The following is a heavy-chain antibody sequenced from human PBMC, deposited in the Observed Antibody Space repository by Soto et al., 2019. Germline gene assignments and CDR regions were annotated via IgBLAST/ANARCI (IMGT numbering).Heavy chain of an antibody. CDR1: GYTFTSYG. D-gene: IGHD6-19*01. Sequence: ASVKVSCKASGYTFTSYGISWVRQAPGQGLEWMGWISAYNGNTNYAQKLQGRVTMTTDTSTGTAYMELRSLRSDDTAVYYCARGYSSGWYGEDYFDYWGQGTLVTVSS. J-gene: IGHJ4*02. V-gene: IGHV1-18*01. CDR3: ARGYSSGWYGEDYFDY. CDR2: ISAYNGNT.